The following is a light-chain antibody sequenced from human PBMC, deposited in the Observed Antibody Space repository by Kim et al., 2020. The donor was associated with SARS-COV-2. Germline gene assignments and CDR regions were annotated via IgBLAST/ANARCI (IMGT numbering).Light chain of an antibody. CDR1: QSISSY. V-gene: IGKV1-39*01. CDR3: QQSYSSPLT. CDR2: AAS. Sequence: ASVGDRVTSTCRESQSISSYLSWYQQKPGKAPERLIYAASSLQSGVPSRFSASGSGTDFTLTISSLQREDVATYYCQQSYSSPLTFGGGTKVDIK. J-gene: IGKJ4*01.